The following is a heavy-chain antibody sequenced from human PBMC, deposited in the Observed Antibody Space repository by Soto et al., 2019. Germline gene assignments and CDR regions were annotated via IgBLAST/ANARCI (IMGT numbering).Heavy chain of an antibody. CDR3: ERPELHRSGWYV. Sequence: SETLSLTCTVSGGSISSSSYYWGWIRQPPGKGLEWIGSIYYSGSTYYNPSLKSRVTISVDTSKNQFSLKLSSVTAADTAVYYCERPELHRSGWYVWGQGTLVTVSS. J-gene: IGHJ4*02. CDR2: IYYSGST. CDR1: GGSISSSSYY. D-gene: IGHD6-19*01. V-gene: IGHV4-39*01.